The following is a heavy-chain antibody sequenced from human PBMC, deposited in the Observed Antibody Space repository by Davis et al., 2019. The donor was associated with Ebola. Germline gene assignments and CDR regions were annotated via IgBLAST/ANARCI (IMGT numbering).Heavy chain of an antibody. Sequence: PGGSLRLSCAASGFTFNQYAMTWVRQAPGKGLEWVSTISKSGRDTNYADSVKGRLSVSRDNSKNTVYLQMHSLRVEDTAIYYCAKGGSGWPSDYSYGLGVWGKGTTVTVSS. D-gene: IGHD6-19*01. CDR3: AKGGSGWPSDYSYGLGV. CDR1: GFTFNQYA. CDR2: ISKSGRDT. V-gene: IGHV3-23*01. J-gene: IGHJ6*04.